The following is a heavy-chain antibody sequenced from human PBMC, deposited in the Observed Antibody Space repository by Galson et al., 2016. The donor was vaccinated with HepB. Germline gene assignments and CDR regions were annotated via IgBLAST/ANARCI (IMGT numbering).Heavy chain of an antibody. Sequence: SLRLSCAASGFSFSSNSIHWVRQAPGKGLVWVSRISIDGSNTGYADFAKGRFTISRDNAQKTVCLQMNSLRAEDTALYYCARYGYDSSGYKDAFDIWGQGTMVTVSS. CDR2: ISIDGSNT. J-gene: IGHJ3*02. CDR1: GFSFSSNS. CDR3: ARYGYDSSGYKDAFDI. V-gene: IGHV3-74*01. D-gene: IGHD3-22*01.